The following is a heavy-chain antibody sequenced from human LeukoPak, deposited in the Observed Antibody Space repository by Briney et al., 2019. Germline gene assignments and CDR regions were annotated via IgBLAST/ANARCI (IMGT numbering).Heavy chain of an antibody. D-gene: IGHD3-22*01. CDR3: ALSRGAYYDSSGPSWAFDI. CDR1: GGSISSTNW. CDR2: IYHSGST. V-gene: IGHV4-4*02. J-gene: IGHJ3*02. Sequence: PSETLSLTCAVSGGSISSTNWWSWVRQPPGKGLEWIGEIYHSGSTNYNPSLKSRVTISVDTSKNQFSLKLSSVSAADTAVYYCALSRGAYYDSSGPSWAFDIWGQGTMVTVSS.